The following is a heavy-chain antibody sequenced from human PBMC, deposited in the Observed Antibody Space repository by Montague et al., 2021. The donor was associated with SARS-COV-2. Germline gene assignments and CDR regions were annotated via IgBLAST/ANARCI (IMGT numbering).Heavy chain of an antibody. V-gene: IGHV4-39*02. Sequence: SETLSLTCTVSGGSITNNIDYWAWIRQPPGKGLEWIGSIYYTGNTYYNPSLKSRVTISVVTSKNHFTLKLSSVTAAETAVYYCARLKRYFDSSGSPSAFDFWGQGKMVTVSS. CDR1: GGSITNNIDY. J-gene: IGHJ3*01. D-gene: IGHD3-22*01. CDR2: IYYTGNT. CDR3: ARLKRYFDSSGSPSAFDF.